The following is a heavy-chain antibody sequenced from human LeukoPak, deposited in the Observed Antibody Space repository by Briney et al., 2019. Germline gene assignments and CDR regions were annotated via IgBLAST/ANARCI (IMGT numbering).Heavy chain of an antibody. Sequence: KPGESLQISCEGSGYSFTSYWIGWVRRMPGKGLEGMGIIYPGDSDTRYSPSFQGQVTISADKSISTAYLQWSSLKASDTATYYCARLSLPKMLDIFDYWGQGTLVTVSS. V-gene: IGHV5-51*03. D-gene: IGHD3-16*01. CDR2: IYPGDSDT. CDR3: ARLSLPKMLDIFDY. CDR1: GYSFTSYW. J-gene: IGHJ4*02.